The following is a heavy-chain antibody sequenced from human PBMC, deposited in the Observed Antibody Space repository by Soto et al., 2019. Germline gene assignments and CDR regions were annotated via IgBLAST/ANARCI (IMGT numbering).Heavy chain of an antibody. D-gene: IGHD4-17*01. CDR2: VSFTGTT. Sequence: SQTLSLTCSVSGGSINNNYYYWGWVRQPPGKGLEWIGSVSFTGTTYYSPSLKSRVTTSIDTSRNQFSLKLTSVTAADTAVYYCARVDGASTVTQEFDYWGQGTLVTVSS. V-gene: IGHV4-39*01. CDR1: GGSINNNYYY. J-gene: IGHJ4*02. CDR3: ARVDGASTVTQEFDY.